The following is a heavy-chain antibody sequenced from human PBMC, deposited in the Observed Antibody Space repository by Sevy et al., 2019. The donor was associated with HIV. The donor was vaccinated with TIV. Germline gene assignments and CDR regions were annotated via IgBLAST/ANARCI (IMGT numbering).Heavy chain of an antibody. V-gene: IGHV3-30-3*01. CDR1: GFTFSSYA. CDR3: ARAISVVTAISEVDY. J-gene: IGHJ4*02. CDR2: ISYDGSDK. D-gene: IGHD2-21*02. Sequence: GGSLRLSCAASGFTFSSYAMHWVRQAPGKGLEWVAVISYDGSDKYYADSVKGRFTISRDNSKNTLYLQMNSLRAEDTALYYSARAISVVTAISEVDYWGQGTLVTLSS.